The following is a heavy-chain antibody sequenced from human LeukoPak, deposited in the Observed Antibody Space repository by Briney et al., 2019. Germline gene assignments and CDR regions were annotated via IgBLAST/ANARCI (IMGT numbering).Heavy chain of an antibody. CDR3: AKIIVSLVAGSYAPTRYFDY. Sequence: PGGSLRLSCAASGFTYSRYAMSGVRQAPGKGLEGVSAISGSGGSTYYADSARGRFTTSRDNSKNTLYLQMNSLRAEDTAVYYCAKIIVSLVAGSYAPTRYFDYWGQGTLVTVPS. CDR2: ISGSGGST. D-gene: IGHD6-19*01. CDR1: GFTYSRYA. J-gene: IGHJ4*02. V-gene: IGHV3-23*01.